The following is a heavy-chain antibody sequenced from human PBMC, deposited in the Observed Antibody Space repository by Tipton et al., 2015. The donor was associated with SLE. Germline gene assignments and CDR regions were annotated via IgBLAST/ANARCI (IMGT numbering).Heavy chain of an antibody. V-gene: IGHV4-39*07. CDR1: DGSISNSAYY. Sequence: GLVKPSETLSLTCTVSDGSISNSAYYWAWIRQPPGMGLEWIGSIYHGGTTYYNPSLRSRVTVSADTSKNQFSLTVNSVTAADTAIYYCAREKENTGWFWLNAFDVWGRGTLVTVST. CDR3: AREKENTGWFWLNAFDV. D-gene: IGHD6-19*01. CDR2: IYHGGTT. J-gene: IGHJ3*01.